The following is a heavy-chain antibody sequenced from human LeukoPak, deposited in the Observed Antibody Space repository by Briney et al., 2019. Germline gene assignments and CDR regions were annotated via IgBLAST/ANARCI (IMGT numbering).Heavy chain of an antibody. CDR3: ARKYCSSTSCLFDY. D-gene: IGHD2-2*01. CDR1: GFTFSSYE. Sequence: GGSLRLSCAASGFTFSSYEMNWVRQAPGKGLEWVSYISSSGTLIYNADSVKGRFTISRDNARNSLYLQMNSLRAEDTAVYYCARKYCSSTSCLFDYWGQGTLITVSS. J-gene: IGHJ4*02. V-gene: IGHV3-48*03. CDR2: ISSSGTLI.